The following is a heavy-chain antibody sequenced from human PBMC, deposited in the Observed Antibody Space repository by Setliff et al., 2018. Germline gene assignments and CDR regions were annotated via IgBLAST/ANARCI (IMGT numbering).Heavy chain of an antibody. CDR3: ARDSALHSHHCDSSGYLDY. CDR1: GGSISTYY. CDR2: VYYSGTT. D-gene: IGHD3-22*01. J-gene: IGHJ4*02. V-gene: IGHV4-59*01. Sequence: PSETLSLTCTVSGGSISTYYWSWIRQTPVKGLEWIGYVYYSGTTNYNPLFKSRVTISVDRPKNQFSLKLSSVTAADTGVYYCARDSALHSHHCDSSGYLDYWGQGALVTVSS.